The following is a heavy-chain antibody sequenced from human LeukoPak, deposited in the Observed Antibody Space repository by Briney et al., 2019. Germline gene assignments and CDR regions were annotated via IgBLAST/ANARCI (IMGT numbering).Heavy chain of an antibody. V-gene: IGHV3-23*01. CDR1: GFTFSSYA. Sequence: HSGGSLRLSCAASGFTFSSYAMSWVRQAPGKGLEWVSPISRSGGSTYYADSVKGRFIISRDNSKNALYLQMNSLRAEDSAVYYCAKGGLRYFDWLLSTYWGQGTLVTVSS. CDR2: ISRSGGST. CDR3: AKGGLRYFDWLLSTY. D-gene: IGHD3-9*01. J-gene: IGHJ4*02.